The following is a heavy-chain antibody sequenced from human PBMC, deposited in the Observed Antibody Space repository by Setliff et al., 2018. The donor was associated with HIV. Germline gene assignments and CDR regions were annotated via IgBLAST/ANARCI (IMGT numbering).Heavy chain of an antibody. CDR1: GVTFNYSF. J-gene: IGHJ1*01. CDR2: VVPTIHEA. V-gene: IGHV1-69*13. D-gene: IGHD3-22*01. Sequence: ASVKVSCKASGVTFNYSFITWVRQAPGQGLEWMGGVVPTIHEATYAQKFQGRVTITADESATTVYMEMSGLTSEDTAIYYCARGADASGYFYREYFQHWGQGTRVTVSS. CDR3: ARGADASGYFYREYFQH.